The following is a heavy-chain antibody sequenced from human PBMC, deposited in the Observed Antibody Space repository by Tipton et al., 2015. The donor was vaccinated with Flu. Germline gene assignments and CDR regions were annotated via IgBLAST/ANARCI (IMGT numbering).Heavy chain of an antibody. CDR2: IYYSGST. Sequence: TLSLTCTVSGGSITSYYWSWIRQPPGKGLEWIGYIYYSGSTNYNPSLKSRVTITVDTSKNQFSLKLSSVTAADTAVYYCARRKTVTTMLTYFDYWGQGTLVTVSS. D-gene: IGHD4-17*01. CDR3: ARRKTVTTMLTYFDY. J-gene: IGHJ4*02. V-gene: IGHV4-59*08. CDR1: GGSITSYY.